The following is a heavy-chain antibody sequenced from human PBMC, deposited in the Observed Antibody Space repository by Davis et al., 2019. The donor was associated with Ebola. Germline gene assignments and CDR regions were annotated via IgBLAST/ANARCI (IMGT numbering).Heavy chain of an antibody. CDR1: GFTFSNAC. J-gene: IGHJ3*01. V-gene: IGHV3-15*01. Sequence: PGGSLRLSCVASGFTFSNACMTWVRQAPGKGLEWVGCIQSQTDGGTTDYAAPVKGRFTISRDDSKNTLFLQMDSLKTEDTAVYHCTTRTAVTDVHAFDVWGQGTMVAVSP. CDR3: TTRTAVTDVHAFDV. CDR2: IQSQTDGGTT. D-gene: IGHD6-19*01.